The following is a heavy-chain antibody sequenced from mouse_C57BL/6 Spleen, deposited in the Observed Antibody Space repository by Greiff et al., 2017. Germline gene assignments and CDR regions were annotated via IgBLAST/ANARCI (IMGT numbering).Heavy chain of an antibody. J-gene: IGHJ2*01. D-gene: IGHD2-1*01. Sequence: EVQLQQSGPELVKPGASVKISCKASGFTFTDYYMNWVTQSHGKSLEWIGDINPNNGGTSYNQKFKGTVTLTVNKSSSTAYMELRSLTSEDSAVYYCARNEGNYVFDYWGQGTTLTVSS. CDR3: ARNEGNYVFDY. CDR1: GFTFTDYY. V-gene: IGHV1-26*01. CDR2: INPNNGGT.